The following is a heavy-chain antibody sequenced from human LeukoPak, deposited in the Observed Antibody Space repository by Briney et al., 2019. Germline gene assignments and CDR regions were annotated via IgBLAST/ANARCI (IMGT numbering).Heavy chain of an antibody. Sequence: SETLSLTCTVSGGSISSGGYYWSWIRQHPGKGLEWIGYIYYSGSTYYNPSLKSRVTISVDTSKNQFSLKLSSVTAADTAVYYCARMSSSWGKIINFDYWGQGTLVTVSS. CDR1: GGSISSGGYY. CDR2: IYYSGST. D-gene: IGHD6-13*01. V-gene: IGHV4-31*03. J-gene: IGHJ4*02. CDR3: ARMSSSWGKIINFDY.